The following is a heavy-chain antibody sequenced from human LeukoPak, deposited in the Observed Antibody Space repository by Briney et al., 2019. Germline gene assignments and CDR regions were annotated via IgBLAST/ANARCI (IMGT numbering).Heavy chain of an antibody. CDR3: ARAAPLEI. CDR1: GYTFTGYN. Sequence: ASVKDSCKASGYTFTGYNMHWVPQAPGQGLERMGWINPDSGGTNYAQKFQGRVTMTRDTSISTAYMELSRLRSDDTAVYYCARAAPLEIWGQGTMVTVSS. J-gene: IGHJ3*02. V-gene: IGHV1-2*02. CDR2: INPDSGGT.